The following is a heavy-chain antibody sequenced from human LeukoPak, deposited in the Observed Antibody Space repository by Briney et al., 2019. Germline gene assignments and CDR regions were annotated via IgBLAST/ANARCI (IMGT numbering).Heavy chain of an antibody. CDR1: GYTFTGYY. CDR2: INPNSGGT. CDR3: AREGSGYPY. J-gene: IGHJ4*02. D-gene: IGHD5-12*01. V-gene: IGHV1-2*02. Sequence: ASVKVSSKASGYTFTGYYMHWVRQAPGQGLEWMGWINPNSGGTNYAQKFQGRVTMTRDTSISTAYMEVSRLTSDDTAVFYCAREGSGYPYWGQGTLVTVSS.